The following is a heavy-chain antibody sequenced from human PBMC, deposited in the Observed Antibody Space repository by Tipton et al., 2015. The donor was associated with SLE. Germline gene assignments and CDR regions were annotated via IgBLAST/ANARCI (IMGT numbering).Heavy chain of an antibody. CDR3: AGTWELTGFDY. CDR1: EFTFSSYA. D-gene: IGHD1-26*01. Sequence: SLRLSCADSEFTFSSYAMSWVRQAPGKGLEWVSVISNSGSSIYYADSVKGRFTISRDNSKNTMYLQMNNLRAEDTAVYYCAGTWELTGFDYWGQGTLVTVSS. J-gene: IGHJ4*02. CDR2: ISNSGSSI. V-gene: IGHV3-23*01.